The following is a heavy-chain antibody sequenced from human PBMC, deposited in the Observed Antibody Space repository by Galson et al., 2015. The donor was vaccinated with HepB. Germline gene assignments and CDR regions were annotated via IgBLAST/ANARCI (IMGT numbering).Heavy chain of an antibody. CDR1: GYTFTSYA. Sequence: SVKVSCKASGYTFTSYAMHWVRQAPGQRLEWMGWINAGNGNTKYSQKFQGRVTITRDTSASTAYMELRSLRSDDTAVYYCAAGGRPNTGRAGDLWFGESHFDYWGQGTLVTVSS. J-gene: IGHJ4*02. V-gene: IGHV1-3*01. D-gene: IGHD3-10*01. CDR3: AAGGRPNTGRAGDLWFGESHFDY. CDR2: INAGNGNT.